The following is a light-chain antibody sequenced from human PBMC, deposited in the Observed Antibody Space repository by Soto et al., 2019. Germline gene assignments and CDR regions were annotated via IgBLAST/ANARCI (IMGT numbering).Light chain of an antibody. Sequence: QSVLTQPASVSGSPGQSITLSCTGTSSDVGVFHYVSWYQQHPGKAPKLIIYEVNNRPSGVSNRFSGSKSGNTASLTISGLQAEDEADCYCSSYTTSSTVVFGGGTKLTVL. V-gene: IGLV2-14*01. CDR3: SSYTTSSTVV. J-gene: IGLJ2*01. CDR2: EVN. CDR1: SSDVGVFHY.